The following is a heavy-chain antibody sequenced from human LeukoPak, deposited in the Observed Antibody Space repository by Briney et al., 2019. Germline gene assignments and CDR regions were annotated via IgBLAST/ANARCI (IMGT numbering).Heavy chain of an antibody. V-gene: IGHV3-7*01. CDR2: IKYDGSEE. CDR1: GFPFNNYW. J-gene: IGHJ4*02. Sequence: GGSLRLSCVASGFPFNNYWMSWVRQAPGKGLEWVANIKYDGSEEFYVDSVKGRFTISRDNAKNSVSLQMSSLRVEDTAMYYCARVGDYGDYWGQGTLVTVSS. D-gene: IGHD4-17*01. CDR3: ARVGDYGDY.